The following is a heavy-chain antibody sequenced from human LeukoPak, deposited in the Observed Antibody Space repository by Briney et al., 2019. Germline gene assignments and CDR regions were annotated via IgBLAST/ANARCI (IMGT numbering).Heavy chain of an antibody. Sequence: PSETLSLTCTVSGVSISSYYWSWIRQAPGKGLEWIGYIYFSGNTDYNPSLKSRVTTSVDTSNNQFSLKLSSVTAADTAVYYCARHIGFGVPLVFDYWGQGTLVTASS. V-gene: IGHV4-59*08. CDR2: IYFSGNT. CDR3: ARHIGFGVPLVFDY. CDR1: GVSISSYY. D-gene: IGHD3-16*01. J-gene: IGHJ4*02.